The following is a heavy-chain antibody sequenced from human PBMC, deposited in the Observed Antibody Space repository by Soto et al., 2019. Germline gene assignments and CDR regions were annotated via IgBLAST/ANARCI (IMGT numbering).Heavy chain of an antibody. CDR2: IYYSGGT. V-gene: IGHV4-31*03. Sequence: QVQLQESGPGLVRPSQTLSLSCTVSGGSISNIANHWSWISQPPGVGLEWVGYIYYSGGTYYSPSLNARVTMSIDASKDQFSLKLTSVTAADTAVYYCAKGVRGVPNWFDPWGQGTLVTVSS. CDR3: AKGVRGVPNWFDP. D-gene: IGHD3-10*01. CDR1: GGSISNIANH. J-gene: IGHJ5*02.